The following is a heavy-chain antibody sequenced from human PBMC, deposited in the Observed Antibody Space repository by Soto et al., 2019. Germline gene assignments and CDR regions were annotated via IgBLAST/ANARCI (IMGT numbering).Heavy chain of an antibody. D-gene: IGHD3-16*01. CDR3: AKPAYTCSGDLDH. J-gene: IGHJ4*02. CDR2: ISYDGNYK. V-gene: IGHV3-30*18. Sequence: QPGGSLRLSCAASGFTFSNYAMHWVRQAPGKGLEWVAVISYDGNYKYYVDSVKGRFTISRDDSKNTLYLQMNSLRAEDTAVYYCAKPAYTCSGDLDHWGPGTLVTVSS. CDR1: GFTFSNYA.